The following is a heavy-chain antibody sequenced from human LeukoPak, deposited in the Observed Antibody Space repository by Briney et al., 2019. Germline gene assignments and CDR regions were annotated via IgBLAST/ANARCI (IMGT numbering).Heavy chain of an antibody. D-gene: IGHD6-19*01. CDR2: IFYSGST. V-gene: IGHV4-59*01. J-gene: IGHJ6*02. Sequence: SETLSLTCTVSGGSITSYYWNWIRQPPGKGLEWIGYIFYSGSTYYNPSLKSRVTISVDTSKNQFSLKLSSVTAADTAVYYCARDRQWLVPRSYYYGMDVWGQGTTVTVSS. CDR1: GGSITSYY. CDR3: ARDRQWLVPRSYYYGMDV.